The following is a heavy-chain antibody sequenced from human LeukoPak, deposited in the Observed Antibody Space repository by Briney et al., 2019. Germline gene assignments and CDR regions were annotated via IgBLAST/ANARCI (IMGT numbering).Heavy chain of an antibody. V-gene: IGHV4-59*01. D-gene: IGHD3-22*01. CDR1: DASFNNYY. J-gene: IGHJ3*02. Sequence: SETLSLTCSVSDASFNNYYWSWIRQPPGKGLEWVGYISYSGSPNYNPSLKSRITISLDTSRTQFSLKLSSVTAADTAVYYCARETYYDSSGYKVIAFDIWGQGTMVTVSS. CDR2: ISYSGSP. CDR3: ARETYYDSSGYKVIAFDI.